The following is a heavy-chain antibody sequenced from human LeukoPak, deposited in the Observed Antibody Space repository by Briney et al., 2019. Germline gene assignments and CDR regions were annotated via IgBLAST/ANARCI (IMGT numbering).Heavy chain of an antibody. CDR3: ARDDDSYGKFDY. CDR2: ISSSSSYI. D-gene: IGHD5-18*01. Sequence: GGSLRLSCAASGFTFSSYSMNWVRQAPAKGLEWVSSISSSSSYIYYADSVKGRFTISRDNAKNSLYLQMNSLRVEDTAMYYCARDDDSYGKFDYWGQGTLVTVSS. CDR1: GFTFSSYS. J-gene: IGHJ4*02. V-gene: IGHV3-21*01.